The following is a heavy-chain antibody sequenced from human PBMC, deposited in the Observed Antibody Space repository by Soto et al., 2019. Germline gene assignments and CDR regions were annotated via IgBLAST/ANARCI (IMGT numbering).Heavy chain of an antibody. CDR3: ARHGGYYFDY. Sequence: QVQLQQWGAGLLKPSETLSLTCAVYSGSFSGYYWSWIRQPPGKGLVWIGELYQGLSIVYNPSLESRVTISGDSSTNQFSLKLRSVTAADTAIYYCARHGGYYFDYWGQGTLVTVSS. V-gene: IGHV4-34*01. CDR2: LYQGLSI. CDR1: SGSFSGYY. J-gene: IGHJ4*02.